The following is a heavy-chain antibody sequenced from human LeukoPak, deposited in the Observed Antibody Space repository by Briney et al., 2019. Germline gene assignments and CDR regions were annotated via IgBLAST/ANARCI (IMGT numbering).Heavy chain of an antibody. D-gene: IGHD5-12*01. J-gene: IGHJ4*02. V-gene: IGHV3-21*01. CDR1: GFTFSSYN. CDR2: ITSSSNYI. CDR3: ARDLFGSRATIDY. Sequence: GGSLTLSCAASGFTFSSYNMNWVRQAPGKVLEWVSSITSSSNYIYFGDSVKGRFAISRDNAKNSLYLQMNSLRAEDTAVYYCARDLFGSRATIDYWGQGTLVTVSS.